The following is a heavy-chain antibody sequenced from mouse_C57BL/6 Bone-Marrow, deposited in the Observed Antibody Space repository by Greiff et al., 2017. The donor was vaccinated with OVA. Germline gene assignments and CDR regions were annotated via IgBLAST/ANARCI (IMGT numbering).Heavy chain of an antibody. V-gene: IGHV1-69*01. J-gene: IGHJ3*01. CDR2: IDPSDSYT. D-gene: IGHD2-3*01. Sequence: QVQLKQPGAELVMPGASVKLSCKASGYTFTSYWMHWVKQRPGQGLEWIGEIDPSDSYTKYNQKFKGKSTLTVDKSSSTAYMQLSSLTSEDSAVYYCARDAGYYVRFAYWGQGTLVTVSA. CDR3: ARDAGYYVRFAY. CDR1: GYTFTSYW.